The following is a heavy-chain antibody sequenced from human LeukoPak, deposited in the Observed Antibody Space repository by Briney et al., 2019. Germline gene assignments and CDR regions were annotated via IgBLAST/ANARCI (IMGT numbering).Heavy chain of an antibody. CDR2: IYYSGNT. J-gene: IGHJ5*02. CDR3: ARHITPWGWFDP. Sequence: SDTLSLTCIVSGGSISSYYWRWIRQPPGKGLEWIGYIYYSGNTNYNPSLKSRVTISVDTSKNQFSLEVSSVTAADTAVYYCARHITPWGWFDPWGQGTLVTVSS. V-gene: IGHV4-59*08. D-gene: IGHD3-16*01. CDR1: GGSISSYY.